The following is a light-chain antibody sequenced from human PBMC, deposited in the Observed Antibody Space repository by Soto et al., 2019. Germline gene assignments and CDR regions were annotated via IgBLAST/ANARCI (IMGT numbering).Light chain of an antibody. Sequence: QSALTQPRSVSGSPGQSVTISCTGTGSDIGPYTNVSWYQQHPAKAPNLIIYEVSKRPSGVPDRFSGSKSGNTASLTISGLQAEDEGDYYCCSYTNSAYVFGTGTKLTVL. CDR2: EVS. V-gene: IGLV2-11*01. CDR1: GSDIGPYTN. CDR3: CSYTNSAYV. J-gene: IGLJ1*01.